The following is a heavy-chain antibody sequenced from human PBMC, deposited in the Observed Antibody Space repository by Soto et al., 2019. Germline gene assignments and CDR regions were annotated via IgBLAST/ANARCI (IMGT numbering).Heavy chain of an antibody. J-gene: IGHJ4*02. CDR2: ISSSSSYI. Sequence: GSLRLSCTASGFTFSSYEMTWVRQAPGKGLEWVSSISSSSSYIYYADSVKGRFTISRDNAKNSLYLQMNSLRAEDTAVYYCARDSSSTSHPRDYFDYWGQGTLVTVSS. CDR1: GFTFSSYE. V-gene: IGHV3-21*01. D-gene: IGHD2-2*01. CDR3: ARDSSSTSHPRDYFDY.